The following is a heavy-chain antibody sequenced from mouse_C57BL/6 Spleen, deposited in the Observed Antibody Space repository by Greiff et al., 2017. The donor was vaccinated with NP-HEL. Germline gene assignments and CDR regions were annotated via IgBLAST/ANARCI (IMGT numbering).Heavy chain of an antibody. CDR2: IYPRSGNT. Sequence: VKLQESGAELARPGASVKLSCKASGYTFTSYGISWVKQRTGQGLEWIGEIYPRSGNTYYNEKFKGKATLTADKSSSTAYMELRSLTSEDSAVYFCARETDYDNAYWGQGTLVTVSA. D-gene: IGHD2-4*01. CDR3: ARETDYDNAY. CDR1: GYTFTSYG. J-gene: IGHJ3*01. V-gene: IGHV1-81*01.